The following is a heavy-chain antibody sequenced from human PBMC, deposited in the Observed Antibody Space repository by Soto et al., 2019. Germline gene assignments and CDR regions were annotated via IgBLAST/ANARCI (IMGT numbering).Heavy chain of an antibody. J-gene: IGHJ5*02. V-gene: IGHV4-31*03. Sequence: SETLSLTCTVSGVSISSGGYYWSWIRQHPGKGLEWIGYIYYSGSTYYNPSLKSRVTISVDTSKNQFSLKLSSVTAADTAVYYCARMSSKGSGSADENWFDPWGQGTLVTVSS. CDR3: ARMSSKGSGSADENWFDP. CDR2: IYYSGST. D-gene: IGHD3-10*01. CDR1: GVSISSGGYY.